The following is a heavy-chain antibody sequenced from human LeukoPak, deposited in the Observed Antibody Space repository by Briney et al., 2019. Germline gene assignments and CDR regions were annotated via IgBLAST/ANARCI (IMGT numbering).Heavy chain of an antibody. D-gene: IGHD6-6*01. V-gene: IGHV3-48*03. J-gene: IGHJ3*02. Sequence: GGSLRLSCAASGFTFSSYEMNWVRQAPGKGLEWVSYISSSGRTIYYADSVKGRFTISRDNAKNSLYLQMNSLRAEDTAVYYCARDLSIAARGGIWGQGTTVTVSS. CDR1: GFTFSSYE. CDR3: ARDLSIAARGGI. CDR2: ISSSGRTI.